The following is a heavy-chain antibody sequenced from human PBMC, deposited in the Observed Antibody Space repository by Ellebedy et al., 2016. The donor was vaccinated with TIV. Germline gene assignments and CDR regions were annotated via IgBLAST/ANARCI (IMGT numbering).Heavy chain of an antibody. D-gene: IGHD3-10*01. V-gene: IGHV3-30*18. Sequence: GGSLRLXXAASGFTFSNYGMHWVRQAPGKGLEWVAVISYDGSNKFYADSVKGRFTISRDNSKNTLYLQMISPRAEDTAVYYCAKGTDYFYYYMDVWGKGTTVTVSS. CDR2: ISYDGSNK. CDR3: AKGTDYFYYYMDV. J-gene: IGHJ6*03. CDR1: GFTFSNYG.